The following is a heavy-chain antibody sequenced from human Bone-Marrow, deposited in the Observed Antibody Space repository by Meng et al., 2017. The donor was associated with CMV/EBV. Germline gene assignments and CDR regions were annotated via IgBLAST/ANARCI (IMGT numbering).Heavy chain of an antibody. CDR3: ARDSSTSSRRAGYYYGMDV. CDR2: IYYSGST. J-gene: IGHJ6*02. Sequence: LRLSCTVSGGSISSGDHYWSWIRQPPGKGLEWIGYIYYSGSTYYNPSLKSRLTISVDTSKNQFSLQLRSVTPADTAVYYCARDSSTSSRRAGYYYGMDVWGQGTTVTVSS. CDR1: GGSISSGDHY. V-gene: IGHV4-30-4*08. D-gene: IGHD2-2*01.